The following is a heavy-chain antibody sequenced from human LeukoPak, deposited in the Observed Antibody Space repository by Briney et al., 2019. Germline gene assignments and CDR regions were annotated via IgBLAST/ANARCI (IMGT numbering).Heavy chain of an antibody. D-gene: IGHD3-22*01. CDR2: ISDSGGRT. CDR3: AKRGVVIRVILVGFHKEAYYFDS. V-gene: IGHV3-23*01. Sequence: GGSLRLSCAVSGITLSNYGMSWVRQAPGKGLEWVAGISDSGGRTNYADSVKGRFTISRDNPKNVLYLQMNSLRAEDTAVYFCAKRGVVIRVILVGFHKEAYYFDSWGQGALVTVSS. J-gene: IGHJ4*02. CDR1: GITLSNYG.